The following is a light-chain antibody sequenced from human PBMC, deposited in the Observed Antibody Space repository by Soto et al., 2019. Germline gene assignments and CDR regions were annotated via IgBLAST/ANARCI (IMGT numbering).Light chain of an antibody. Sequence: DIQMTQSPSSLSASLGDRVTITCRPSESIRNELNWFQQRPGKAPRLLIYDTFTLQSGVPSRFSGSVSGTEFSLTISSLQAGDSAIYYCQQSFTTLWTFGQGTKVDIK. CDR1: ESIRNE. J-gene: IGKJ1*01. CDR2: DTF. V-gene: IGKV1-39*01. CDR3: QQSFTTLWT.